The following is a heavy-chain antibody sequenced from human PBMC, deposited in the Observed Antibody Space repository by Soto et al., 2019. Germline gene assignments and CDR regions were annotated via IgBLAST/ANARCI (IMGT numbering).Heavy chain of an antibody. D-gene: IGHD3-10*01. CDR1: GFTFSNAW. CDR3: TTLLWFGELADHDY. V-gene: IGHV3-15*07. J-gene: IGHJ4*02. CDR2: IKSKTDGGTT. Sequence: GGSLRLSCAASGFTFSNAWMNWVRQAPGKGLEWVGRIKSKTDGGTTDYAAPVKGRFTISRDDSKNTLYLQMNSLKTEDTAVYYCTTLLWFGELADHDYWGQGTLVTVSS.